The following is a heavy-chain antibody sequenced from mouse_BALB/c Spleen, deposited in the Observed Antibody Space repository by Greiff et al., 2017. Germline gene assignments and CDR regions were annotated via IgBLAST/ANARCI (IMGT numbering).Heavy chain of an antibody. CDR1: GYTFTSYW. D-gene: IGHD2-12*01. J-gene: IGHJ4*01. V-gene: IGHV1-7*01. Sequence: QVQLKESGAELAKPGASVKMSCKASGYTFTSYWMHWVKQRPGQGLEWIGYINPSTGYTEYNQKFKDKATLTADKSSSTAYMQLSSLTSEDSAVYYCARGVLLFAMDCWGQGTSVTVSS. CDR2: INPSTGYT. CDR3: ARGVLLFAMDC.